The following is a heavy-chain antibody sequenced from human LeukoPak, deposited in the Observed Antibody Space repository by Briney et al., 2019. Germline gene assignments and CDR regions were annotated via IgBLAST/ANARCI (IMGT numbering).Heavy chain of an antibody. Sequence: PGGSLRLSCAASGFTFSSYAMSWVRQAPGKGLEWVSAISGSGGSTYYADSVKGRFTISRDNSKNTLYLQMNSLRAEDTAVYYCAKVDTAMPGYYFDYWAREPWSPSPQ. CDR3: AKVDTAMPGYYFDY. J-gene: IGHJ4*02. CDR2: ISGSGGST. D-gene: IGHD5-18*01. CDR1: GFTFSSYA. V-gene: IGHV3-23*01.